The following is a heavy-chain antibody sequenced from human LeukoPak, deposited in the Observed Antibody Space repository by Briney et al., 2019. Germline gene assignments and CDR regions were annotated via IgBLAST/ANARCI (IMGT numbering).Heavy chain of an antibody. D-gene: IGHD3-22*01. CDR3: ARNDYDSSGYYYYYFDY. CDR1: GFTFSSYS. J-gene: IGHJ4*02. V-gene: IGHV3-21*01. CDR2: ISSSSSYI. Sequence: GGSLRLSCAASGFTFSSYSMNWVRQAPGKGLEWVASISSSSSYIYYADSVKGRFTISRDNAKNSLYLQMNSLRAEDTAVYYCARNDYDSSGYYYYYFDYWGQGTLVTVSS.